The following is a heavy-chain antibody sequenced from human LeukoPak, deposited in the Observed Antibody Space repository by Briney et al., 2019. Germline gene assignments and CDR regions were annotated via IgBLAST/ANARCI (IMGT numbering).Heavy chain of an antibody. J-gene: IGHJ3*01. CDR1: GITFSNAW. CDR3: ARDIQLST. D-gene: IGHD5-24*01. CDR2: ISFSGGST. Sequence: GGSLRLSCAASGITFSNAWMSWVRQAPGKGLEWVSLISFSGGSTYYADSVKGRFTISRDNSKDTLYLQMNSLRAEDTAIYYCARDIQLSTWGLGTMVTVSS. V-gene: IGHV3-23*01.